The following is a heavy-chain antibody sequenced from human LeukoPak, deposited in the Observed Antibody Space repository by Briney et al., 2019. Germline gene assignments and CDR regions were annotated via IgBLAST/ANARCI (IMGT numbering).Heavy chain of an antibody. D-gene: IGHD3-16*02. Sequence: GGSLRLSCTASGFTFSNYAMGWVRRAPGKGLEWVSTIRGSGGSTYDADSVKGRFTISRDNSKNTLYLQMNSLRAEDTAVYYCAKGDYDYVWGSYRYFDYWGRGTLVTVSS. CDR3: AKGDYDYVWGSYRYFDY. J-gene: IGHJ4*02. CDR2: IRGSGGST. V-gene: IGHV3-23*01. CDR1: GFTFSNYA.